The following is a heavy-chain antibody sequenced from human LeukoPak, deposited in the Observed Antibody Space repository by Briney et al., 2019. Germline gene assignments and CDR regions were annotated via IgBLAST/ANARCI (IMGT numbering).Heavy chain of an antibody. CDR2: ISYDGSNK. Sequence: PGGSLRLSCAASGFTFSSYGMHWVRQAPGKGLEWVAVISYDGSNKYYADSVKGRFTISRDNSKNTLYLQMNSLRAEDTAVYYCAKALNYDILTGHDYWGQGTLVTVSS. D-gene: IGHD3-9*01. V-gene: IGHV3-30*18. CDR1: GFTFSSYG. J-gene: IGHJ4*02. CDR3: AKALNYDILTGHDY.